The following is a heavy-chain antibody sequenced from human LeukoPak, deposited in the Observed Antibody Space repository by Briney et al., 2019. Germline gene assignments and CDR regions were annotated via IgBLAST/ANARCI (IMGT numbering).Heavy chain of an antibody. CDR2: ISGSGGST. J-gene: IGHJ5*02. D-gene: IGHD1-26*01. CDR3: AKMGAPAKTREDNWFDP. CDR1: GFTFSSYA. Sequence: GGSLRLSCAASGFTFSSYAMSWVRQAPGKGLEWVSAISGSGGSTYYADSVKGRFTISRDNSKNTLYLQMNSLRAEDTAVYYCAKMGAPAKTREDNWFDPWGQGTLVTVSS. V-gene: IGHV3-23*01.